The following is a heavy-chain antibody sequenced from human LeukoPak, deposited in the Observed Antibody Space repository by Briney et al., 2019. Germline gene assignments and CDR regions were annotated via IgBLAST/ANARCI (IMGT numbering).Heavy chain of an antibody. Sequence: SGKVSCKASGGTFSSYAISWVRQGPGQGLEWMGVFSLIFGTANYTQKFQGRGTITADKSTSTAYMELSSLRSEDTAVYYCVLAVAGKGGDYWGQGTLVTVSS. CDR1: GGTFSSYA. CDR2: FSLIFGTA. V-gene: IGHV1-69*06. CDR3: VLAVAGKGGDY. D-gene: IGHD6-19*01. J-gene: IGHJ4*02.